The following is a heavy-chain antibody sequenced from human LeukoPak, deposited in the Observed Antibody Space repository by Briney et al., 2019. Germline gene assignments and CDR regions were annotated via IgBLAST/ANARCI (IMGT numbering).Heavy chain of an antibody. V-gene: IGHV4-61*08. Sequence: SETLSLTCTVSGGSISNGDYQWSWIRQPPGKGLEWIGYVSYSGTTNSNPSLKSRVTMSIDTSKNQFSLKLNSVTAADTAIYYCAKEGTHKYGDYYFDHWGQGTPVIVSS. J-gene: IGHJ4*02. CDR3: AKEGTHKYGDYYFDH. CDR1: GGSISNGDYQ. CDR2: VSYSGTT. D-gene: IGHD4-17*01.